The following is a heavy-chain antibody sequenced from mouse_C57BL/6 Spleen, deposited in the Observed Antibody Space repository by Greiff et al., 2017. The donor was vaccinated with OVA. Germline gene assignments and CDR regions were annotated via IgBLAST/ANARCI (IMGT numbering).Heavy chain of an antibody. CDR3: ARRITTVVAWYFDV. Sequence: QVQLQQPGAELVMPGASVKLSCKASGYTFTSYWMHWVKQRPGQGLEWIGEIDPSDSYTKYNQKFKGKSTLTVDKSSSTAYMQLSSLTSEDSAVYYCARRITTVVAWYFDVWGTGTTVTVSS. V-gene: IGHV1-69*01. CDR2: IDPSDSYT. J-gene: IGHJ1*03. CDR1: GYTFTSYW. D-gene: IGHD1-1*01.